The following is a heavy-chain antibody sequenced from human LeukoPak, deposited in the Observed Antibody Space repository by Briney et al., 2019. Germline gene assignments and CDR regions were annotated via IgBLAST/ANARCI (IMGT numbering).Heavy chain of an antibody. J-gene: IGHJ4*02. V-gene: IGHV3-7*01. CDR1: GFTFSNYW. CDR2: IKQDGSEK. CDR3: ASFRITVAGRTGLDY. D-gene: IGHD6-19*01. Sequence: GGSLRLSCAASGFTFSNYWMSWVRQAPGKGLEWVANIKQDGSEKYYVDFVKGRFTISRDNAKNSLYLQMNSLRAEDTAVYYCASFRITVAGRTGLDYWGQGTLVTVSS.